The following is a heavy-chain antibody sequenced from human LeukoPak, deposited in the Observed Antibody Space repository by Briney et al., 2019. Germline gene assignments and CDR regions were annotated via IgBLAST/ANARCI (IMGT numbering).Heavy chain of an antibody. Sequence: ASVKVSCKASGGTFSSYAISWVRQAPGQGLGWMGGIIPIFGTANYAQKFQGRVTITTDESTSTAYMELSSLRSEDTAVYYCASNFAGSGSLFWDQGTLVTVST. V-gene: IGHV1-69*05. CDR3: ASNFAGSGSLF. CDR2: IIPIFGTA. D-gene: IGHD3-10*01. J-gene: IGHJ4*02. CDR1: GGTFSSYA.